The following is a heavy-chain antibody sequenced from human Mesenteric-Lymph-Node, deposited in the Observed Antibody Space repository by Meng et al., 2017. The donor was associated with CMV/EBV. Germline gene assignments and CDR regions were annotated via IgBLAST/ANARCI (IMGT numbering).Heavy chain of an antibody. CDR3: ARNCSNALCHGAFDI. CDR2: ISGYNDNT. D-gene: IGHD2-8*01. CDR1: GYTFINFV. V-gene: IGHV1-18*01. Sequence: SGYTFINFVVSWVRPAPGQGLEWMGWISGYNDNTHYEEQLQDRITLTADTSASTAYMELRGLRSDDTAIYYCARNCSNALCHGAFDIWGQGTLVTVSS. J-gene: IGHJ3*02.